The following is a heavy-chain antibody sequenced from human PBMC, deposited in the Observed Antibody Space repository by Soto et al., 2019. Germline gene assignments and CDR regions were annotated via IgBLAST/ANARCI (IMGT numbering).Heavy chain of an antibody. D-gene: IGHD3-22*01. CDR3: ARGGSGYTWFNEF. Sequence: SVKVSCKASGGLFSSYPISWVRQVPGQGLEWMGGIIPVFQTAYYTQRFQGRVTITADESTNTAYMELSSLRSEDTDIYYCARGGSGYTWFNEFWGQGTLVTVSS. V-gene: IGHV1-69*13. CDR1: GGLFSSYP. CDR2: IIPVFQTA. J-gene: IGHJ4*02.